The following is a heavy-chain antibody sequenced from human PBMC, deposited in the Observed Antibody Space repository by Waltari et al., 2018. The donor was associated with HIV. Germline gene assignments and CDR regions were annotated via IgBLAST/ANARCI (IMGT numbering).Heavy chain of an antibody. CDR3: ARDSTDRDDYNEELHV. J-gene: IGHJ4*02. CDR1: GYSFTPYG. CDR2: ITTYNGNT. V-gene: IGHV1-18*01. Sequence: QVQLVQSGAEVKKPGASVKVSCKASGYSFTPYGISWVRQAPGQGLEWMGWITTYNGNTKYAQKFQGRITMTADTSTRTAYLELRSLRSDDTAVYYCARDSTDRDDYNEELHVWGQGTLVTVSS. D-gene: IGHD4-4*01.